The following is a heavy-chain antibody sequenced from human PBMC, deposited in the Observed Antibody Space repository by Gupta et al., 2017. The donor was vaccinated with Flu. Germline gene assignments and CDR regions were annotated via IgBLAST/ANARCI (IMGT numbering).Heavy chain of an antibody. D-gene: IGHD2-2*01. CDR2: IGTAGDT. CDR3: ARVSVPAAGNVISGMDV. Sequence: EVQLVESGGGLVQPGGSLRLSCAASGFTFRSYDMHWVRHATGKGLEWVSAIGTAGDTYYPGYVKGRFTISRENAKNPLYLQMNSLRAGDTAVYYCARVSVPAAGNVISGMDVWGQGTTVTGAS. V-gene: IGHV3-13*01. J-gene: IGHJ6*02. CDR1: GFTFRSYD.